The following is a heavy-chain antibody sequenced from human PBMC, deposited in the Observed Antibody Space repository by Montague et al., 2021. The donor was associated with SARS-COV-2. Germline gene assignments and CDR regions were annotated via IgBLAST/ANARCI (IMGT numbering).Heavy chain of an antibody. J-gene: IGHJ6*02. CDR2: ISYDGSNK. CDR1: GFTFSSYA. D-gene: IGHD3-22*01. V-gene: IGHV3-30-3*01. CDR3: ARDTYDSSGYSDGMDV. Sequence: SLSLDASGFTFSSYAMHWVRQAPGKGLEWVAVISYDGSNKYYADSVKGRFTISRDNSKNTLYLQMNSLRAEDTAVYYCARDTYDSSGYSDGMDVWGQGTTVAVSS.